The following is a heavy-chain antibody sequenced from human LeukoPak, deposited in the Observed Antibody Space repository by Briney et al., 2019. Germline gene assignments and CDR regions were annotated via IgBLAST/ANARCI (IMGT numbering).Heavy chain of an antibody. V-gene: IGHV3-23*01. D-gene: IGHD6-13*01. Sequence: GGSLRLSCAASGFTFSSYAMSWVRQAPGKGLEWVSGISGSGDNTYYADSVKGRFTISRDNSKNTLYVQVNSLGTEDTAAYYCAKEAYSSSWYIDYWGQGTLVTVSS. CDR1: GFTFSSYA. CDR2: ISGSGDNT. J-gene: IGHJ4*02. CDR3: AKEAYSSSWYIDY.